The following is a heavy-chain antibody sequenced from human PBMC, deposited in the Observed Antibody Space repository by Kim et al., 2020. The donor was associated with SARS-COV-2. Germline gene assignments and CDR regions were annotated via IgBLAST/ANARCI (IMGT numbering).Heavy chain of an antibody. CDR3: ARAAAGTFDY. J-gene: IGHJ4*02. Sequence: SETLSLTCTVSGGSISSYYWSWIRQPPGKGLECIGYIYYSGSTNYNPSLKSRVTISVDTSKNQFSLTLSSVTAADTAVYYCARAAAGTFDYCGQGTLVTV. V-gene: IGHV4-59*13. CDR2: IYYSGST. CDR1: GGSISSYY. D-gene: IGHD6-13*01.